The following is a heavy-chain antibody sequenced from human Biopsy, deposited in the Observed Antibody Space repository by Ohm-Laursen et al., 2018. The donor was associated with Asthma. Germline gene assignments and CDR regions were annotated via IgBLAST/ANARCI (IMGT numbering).Heavy chain of an antibody. CDR1: GFAFDSYA. CDR3: TSWDRSNLSHYYFDY. J-gene: IGHJ4*02. Sequence: SLRLSCAASGFAFDSYAMSWARQAPGKGLAWVSTIRPNNRGVEYVPSLRGLFTMSRDNSKNTLDLHMSSLRAEEKAVYYCTSWDRSNLSHYYFDYWGQGTLVTVSS. D-gene: IGHD4-11*01. CDR2: IRPNNRGV. V-gene: IGHV3-23*01.